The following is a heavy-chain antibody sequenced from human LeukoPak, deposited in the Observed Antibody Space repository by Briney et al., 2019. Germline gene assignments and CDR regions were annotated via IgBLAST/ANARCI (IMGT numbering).Heavy chain of an antibody. V-gene: IGHV1-69*13. CDR3: ARDSQLSVVGATDAFDI. J-gene: IGHJ3*02. Sequence: ASVEVSCKASGGTFSSYAISWVRQAPGQGLEWMGGIIPIFGTANYAQKFQGRVTITADESTSTAYMELSSLRSEDTAVYYCARDSQLSVVGATDAFDIWGQGTMVTVSS. CDR1: GGTFSSYA. D-gene: IGHD1-26*01. CDR2: IIPIFGTA.